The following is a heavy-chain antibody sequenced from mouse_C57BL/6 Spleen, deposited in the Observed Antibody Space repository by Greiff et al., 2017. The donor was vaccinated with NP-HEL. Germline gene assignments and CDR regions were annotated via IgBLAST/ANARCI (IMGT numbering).Heavy chain of an antibody. V-gene: IGHV1-78*01. CDR3: ARRIYYGSRTYYFDY. D-gene: IGHD1-1*01. Sequence: QVQLQQSDAELVKPGASVKISCKVSGYTFTDHTIHWMKQRPEQGLEWIGYIYPRDGSTKYNEKFKGKATLTADKSSSTAYMQLNSLTSEDSAVYFCARRIYYGSRTYYFDYWGQGTTLTVSS. CDR2: IYPRDGST. CDR1: GYTFTDHT. J-gene: IGHJ2*01.